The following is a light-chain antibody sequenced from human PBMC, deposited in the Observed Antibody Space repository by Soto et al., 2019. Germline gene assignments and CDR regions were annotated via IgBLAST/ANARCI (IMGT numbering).Light chain of an antibody. CDR3: QQLNSYPFT. J-gene: IGKJ5*01. V-gene: IGKV1-9*01. CDR1: QTISSS. CDR2: AAS. Sequence: IQLTQSTSSLSASVGDRVTITRRASQTISSSLAWYQQKPGIAPKLLIYAASTLQSGVPSRFSGSGSGTDFTLTISSLQPEDFATYYCQQLNSYPFTFGQGTRLAIK.